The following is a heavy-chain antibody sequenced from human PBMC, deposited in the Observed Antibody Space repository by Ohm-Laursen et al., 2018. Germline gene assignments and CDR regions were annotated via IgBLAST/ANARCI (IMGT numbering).Heavy chain of an antibody. CDR2: INPSGGST. D-gene: IGHD2-2*01. J-gene: IGHJ4*02. V-gene: IGHV1-46*01. CDR3: AKASGIVVVPAAVHHPIDY. Sequence: ASVKVSCKASGYTFTSYYMHWVRQAPGQGLEWMGIINPSGGSTSYAQKFQGRVTMTRDTSTSTVYMELSSLRSEDTAVYYCAKASGIVVVPAAVHHPIDYWGQGTLVTVSS. CDR1: GYTFTSYY.